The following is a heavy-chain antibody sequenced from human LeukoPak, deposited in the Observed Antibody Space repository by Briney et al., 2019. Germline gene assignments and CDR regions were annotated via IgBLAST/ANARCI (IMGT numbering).Heavy chain of an antibody. D-gene: IGHD6-13*01. CDR2: ISGSGGST. CDR3: AKEGSSSWYALSYFDY. Sequence: GGSLRLSCAASGFTFSSYAMSWVRQAPGKGLEWVSAISGSGGSTYYADSVKGRFTISRDNSKNTLYLQMNSLRAEDTAVYYCAKEGSSSWYALSYFDYWGQGTLVTVSS. J-gene: IGHJ4*02. V-gene: IGHV3-23*01. CDR1: GFTFSSYA.